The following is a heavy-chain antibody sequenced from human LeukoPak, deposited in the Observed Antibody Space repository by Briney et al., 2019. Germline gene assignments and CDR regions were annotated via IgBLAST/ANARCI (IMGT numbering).Heavy chain of an antibody. D-gene: IGHD3-22*01. CDR1: GGSISSGTYC. CDR2: IYTSGST. V-gene: IGHV4-61*02. Sequence: SQTLSLTCTVSGGSISSGTYCWSCIRQPAGKGLEWIGRIYTSGSTSYNPSLKSRVTISVDTSKNQFSLKLSSVTAADTAVYDYARLLRTYYYDSSGGTFDYWGQGTLVTVSS. CDR3: ARLLRTYYYDSSGGTFDY. J-gene: IGHJ4*02.